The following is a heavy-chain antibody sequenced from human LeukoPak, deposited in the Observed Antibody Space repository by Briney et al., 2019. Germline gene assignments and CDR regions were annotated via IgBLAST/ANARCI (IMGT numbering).Heavy chain of an antibody. Sequence: ASVKVSCKASGYTFTSYDINWERQATGQGLEWMGWMNPNSGNTGYAQKFQGRVTITRNTSISTAYMELSSLRSEDTAVYYCARGRREVATEDYYFDYWGQGTLVTVSS. J-gene: IGHJ4*02. D-gene: IGHD5-12*01. CDR3: ARGRREVATEDYYFDY. CDR1: GYTFTSYD. V-gene: IGHV1-8*03. CDR2: MNPNSGNT.